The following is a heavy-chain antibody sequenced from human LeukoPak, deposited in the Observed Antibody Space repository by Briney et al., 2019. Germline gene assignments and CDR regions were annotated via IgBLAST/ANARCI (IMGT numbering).Heavy chain of an antibody. Sequence: GGSLRLSCAASGFTFSSYAMSWVRQAPGKGLEWVSAISGSDGSTYYADSVKGRFTISRGNSKNTLYLQMNSLRAEDTAVYYCAKYYYGSGSYSLDYWGQGTLVTVSS. D-gene: IGHD3-10*01. CDR2: ISGSDGST. J-gene: IGHJ4*02. CDR1: GFTFSSYA. V-gene: IGHV3-23*01. CDR3: AKYYYGSGSYSLDY.